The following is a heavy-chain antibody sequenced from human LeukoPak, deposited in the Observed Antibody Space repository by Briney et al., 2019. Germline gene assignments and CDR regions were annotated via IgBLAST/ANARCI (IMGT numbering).Heavy chain of an antibody. V-gene: IGHV3-9*03. D-gene: IGHD6-13*01. CDR2: ISWNSGSI. CDR1: GFTFDDYA. Sequence: GGSLRLSCAASGFTFDDYAMHWVRQAPGKGLEWVSGISWNSGSIGYADSVKGRFTISRDNAKNSLYLQMNSLRAEDMALYYCAKARIGAAGLYFDYWGQGTLVTVSS. CDR3: AKARIGAAGLYFDY. J-gene: IGHJ4*02.